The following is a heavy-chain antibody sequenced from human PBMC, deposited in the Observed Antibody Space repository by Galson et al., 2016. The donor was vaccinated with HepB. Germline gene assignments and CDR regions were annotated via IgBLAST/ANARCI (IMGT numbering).Heavy chain of an antibody. D-gene: IGHD4-17*01. V-gene: IGHV3-23*01. CDR1: GLSLCPYA. CDR2: ISASGGSK. J-gene: IGHJ3*02. Sequence: SLRLSCAGSGLSLCPYAMRWGRQAPGKGLEWVSGISASGGSKTYADSVRGRFIISRDNSNNKLFLQMNSLTTEDTAIYFCAKDRLSGHGDYSWGIFDIWGRGTEVTVSS. CDR3: AKDRLSGHGDYSWGIFDI.